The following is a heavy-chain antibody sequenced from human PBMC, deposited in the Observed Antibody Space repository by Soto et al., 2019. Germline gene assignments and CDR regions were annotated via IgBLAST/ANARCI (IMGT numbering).Heavy chain of an antibody. D-gene: IGHD1-26*01. V-gene: IGHV4-59*01. CDR1: GGSISSYY. Sequence: SETLSLTCTVSGGSISSYYWSWIRQPPGKGPEWIGYIYYSGSTNYNPSLKSRVTISVDTSKNQFSLKLSSVTAADTAVYYCARELESELDAFDIWGQGTMVTVSS. CDR3: ARELESELDAFDI. J-gene: IGHJ3*02. CDR2: IYYSGST.